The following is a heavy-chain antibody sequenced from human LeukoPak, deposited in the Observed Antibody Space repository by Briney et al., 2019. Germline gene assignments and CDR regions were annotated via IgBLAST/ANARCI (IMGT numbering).Heavy chain of an antibody. CDR2: INHSGST. D-gene: IGHD1-26*01. CDR3: ARVGGTYYKVYYFDY. J-gene: IGHJ4*02. Sequence: PSETLSLTCAVYGGSFSGYYWSWIRQPPGKGLEWIGEINHSGSTNYNPSLKSRVTISVDTSKNQFSLKLSSVTAADTAVYYCARVGGTYYKVYYFDYWGQGTLVTVSS. V-gene: IGHV4-34*01. CDR1: GGSFSGYY.